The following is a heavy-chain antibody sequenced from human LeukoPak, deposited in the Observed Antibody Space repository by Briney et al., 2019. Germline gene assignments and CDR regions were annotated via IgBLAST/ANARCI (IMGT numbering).Heavy chain of an antibody. Sequence: GGSLRPSCAASGFTFSSYGMHWVRQAPGKGLEWVAFIRYDGSNKYYADSVKGRFTISRDNSKNTLYLQMNSLRAEDTAVYYCAKDVGYSSSPGLDYWGQGTLVTVSS. D-gene: IGHD6-6*01. CDR1: GFTFSSYG. V-gene: IGHV3-30*02. CDR3: AKDVGYSSSPGLDY. CDR2: IRYDGSNK. J-gene: IGHJ4*02.